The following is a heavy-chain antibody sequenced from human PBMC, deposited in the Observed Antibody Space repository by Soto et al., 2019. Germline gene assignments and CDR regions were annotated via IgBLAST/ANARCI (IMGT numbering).Heavy chain of an antibody. V-gene: IGHV4-30-2*01. CDR2: IYHSGST. CDR3: ARDKGWFDP. Sequence: QLQLQESGSGLVKPSQTLSLTCVVSDGSISSGGYSWSWIRQPPGKGLEWIGYIYHSGSTYYNPSLKSRVTLSVVRSKNQFSLKLSSVTAADTAVYYCARDKGWFDPWGQGTLVTVSS. J-gene: IGHJ5*02. CDR1: DGSISSGGYS.